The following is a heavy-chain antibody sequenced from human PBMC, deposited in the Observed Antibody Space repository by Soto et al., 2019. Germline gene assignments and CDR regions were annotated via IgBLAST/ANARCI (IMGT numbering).Heavy chain of an antibody. V-gene: IGHV3-33*01. CDR3: AREGIVVVPAAENYYFDY. CDR2: IWYDGSNK. CDR1: GFTFSSYG. J-gene: IGHJ4*02. D-gene: IGHD2-2*01. Sequence: QVQLVESGGGVVQPGRSLRLSCAASGFTFSSYGMHWVRQAPGKGLEWLAVIWYDGSNKYYADSVKGRFTISRDNSKNTLYLQMNSLRAEDTAVYYCAREGIVVVPAAENYYFDYWGQGTLVTVSS.